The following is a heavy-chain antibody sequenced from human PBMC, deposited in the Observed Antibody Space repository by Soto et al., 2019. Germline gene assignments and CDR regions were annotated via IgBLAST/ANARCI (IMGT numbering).Heavy chain of an antibody. Sequence: EVQLVESGGGLVKPGGSLRLSCAASGFTFSSYSMNWVRQAPGKGLEWVSSISSSSSYIYYADSVKGRFTISRDNAKNSLYLQMNSLRAEDTAVYYCARDRTSEYSSSYDYWGQGTLVTVSS. CDR3: ARDRTSEYSSSYDY. J-gene: IGHJ4*02. CDR2: ISSSSSYI. D-gene: IGHD6-6*01. V-gene: IGHV3-21*01. CDR1: GFTFSSYS.